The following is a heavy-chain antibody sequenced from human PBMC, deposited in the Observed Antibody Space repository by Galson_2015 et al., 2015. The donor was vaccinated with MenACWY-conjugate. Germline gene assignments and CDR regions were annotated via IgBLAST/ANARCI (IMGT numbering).Heavy chain of an antibody. D-gene: IGHD6-13*01. J-gene: IGHJ4*02. CDR2: IIPTFGTA. Sequence: SVKVACKASGGTFSSYAISWVRQAPGQGLEWMGGIIPTFGTANYAQKFQGRVTITADESTSTAYMELSSLRSEDTAVYYCASRYSSRWYSVCGDCYFDYWGQGTLVTVSS. V-gene: IGHV1-69*13. CDR1: GGTFSSYA. CDR3: ASRYSSRWYSVCGDCYFDY.